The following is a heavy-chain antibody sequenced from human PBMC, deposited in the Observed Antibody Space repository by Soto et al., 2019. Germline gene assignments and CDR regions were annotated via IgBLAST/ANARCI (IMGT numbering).Heavy chain of an antibody. CDR2: ISWNSGNT. V-gene: IGHV3-9*01. CDR3: ARSPQYCSSTNSRAYFDY. J-gene: IGHJ4*02. D-gene: IGHD2-2*01. CDR1: GFTFDNYA. Sequence: EVQLVESGGGLVQPGRSLRLSCAASGFTFDNYAMHWVRQAPGKGLEWVSSISWNSGNTDYAGSVKGRFIISRDSAKNSLYLQMNSLRAEDTALYYCARSPQYCSSTNSRAYFDYWGQGTLVTVSS.